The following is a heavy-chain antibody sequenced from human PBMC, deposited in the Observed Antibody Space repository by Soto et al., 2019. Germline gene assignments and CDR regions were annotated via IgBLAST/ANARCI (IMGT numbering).Heavy chain of an antibody. CDR3: ARIRSAVRDLDY. CDR2: ISAYNGNT. Sequence: QVQLVQSGAEVKKPGASVKVSCKASGYTFTNYDISWVRQAPGKGLEWMGWISAYNGNTNSAQKLQGRVTMTTDTSMSTAYMELRSLRSDDTAVYYCARIRSAVRDLDYWGQGTLVTVSS. V-gene: IGHV1-18*01. CDR1: GYTFTNYD. J-gene: IGHJ4*02. D-gene: IGHD3-10*01.